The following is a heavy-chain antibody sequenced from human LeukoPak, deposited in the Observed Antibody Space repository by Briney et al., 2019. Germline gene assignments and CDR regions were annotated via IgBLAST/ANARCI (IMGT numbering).Heavy chain of an antibody. V-gene: IGHV1-69*06. J-gene: IGHJ6*03. CDR1: GGTLTTNG. CDR2: IISESGTA. D-gene: IGHD5-12*01. CDR3: ARASAYDPPPPPKYYMDV. Sequence: ASVKVSCKASGGTLTTNGITWVRQAPGQGLEWMGAIISESGTAHYAQKFQGRLTITADKSTNTDYMELTSLKSGDTAVYFCARASAYDPPPPPKYYMDVWGKGTTVIVSS.